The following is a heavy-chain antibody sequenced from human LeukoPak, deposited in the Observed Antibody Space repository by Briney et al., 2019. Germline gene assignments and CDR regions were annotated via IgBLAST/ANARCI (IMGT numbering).Heavy chain of an antibody. CDR3: AAGYTSYYFDY. V-gene: IGHV4-59*08. CDR2: IHYSGST. D-gene: IGHD5-18*01. J-gene: IGHJ4*02. CDR1: GDSISSYY. Sequence: SETLSLTCTVSGDSISSYYWSRIRQPPGKGLEWIGYIHYSGSTNCHPSLKSRVTISVDTSKNQFSLRLSSVTAADTAVYYCAAGYTSYYFDYWGQGILVTVSS.